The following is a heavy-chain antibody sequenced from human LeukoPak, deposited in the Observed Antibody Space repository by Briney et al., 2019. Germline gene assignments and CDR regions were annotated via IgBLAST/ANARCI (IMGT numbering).Heavy chain of an antibody. D-gene: IGHD2-2*01. CDR1: GFTFSGYW. CDR2: INTDGSST. CDR3: ARGGVVVPAALYYFDY. Sequence: GGSLRLSCAASGFTFSGYWMHWVRQAPGKGLVWVSRINTDGSSTSYADSVKGRFTISRDNAKNTLYLQMNSLRAEDTAVYYCARGGVVVPAALYYFDYWGQGTLVTVS. J-gene: IGHJ4*02. V-gene: IGHV3-74*01.